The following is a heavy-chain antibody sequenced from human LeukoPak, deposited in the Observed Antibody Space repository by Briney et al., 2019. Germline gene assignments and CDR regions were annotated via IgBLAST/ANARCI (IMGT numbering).Heavy chain of an antibody. CDR2: LPYGGSNK. CDR3: AKERATETRRLDY. CDR1: GFTLSRSG. Sequence: GRSLRLSCAASGFTLSRSGMHWVRQAPGKGLEWVAVLPYGGSNKNSADSVKGRFTISRENSKNTLYLQMNSLRPEDAAVYYCAKERATETRRLDYWGQGTLVTVSS. V-gene: IGHV3-30*18. J-gene: IGHJ4*02.